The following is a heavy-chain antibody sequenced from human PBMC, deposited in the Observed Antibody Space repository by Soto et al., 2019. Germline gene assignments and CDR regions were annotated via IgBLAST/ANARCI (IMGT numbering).Heavy chain of an antibody. V-gene: IGHV4-34*01. CDR3: ARDRKARITIFGVVIARNFDY. J-gene: IGHJ4*02. CDR2: INHSGST. CDR1: GGSFSGYY. Sequence: SETLSLTCAAYGGSFSGYYWIWIRQPTGKGLEWIGEINHSGSTNYNPSLKSRVTISVDTSKNQFSLKLSSVTAADTAVYYCARDRKARITIFGVVIARNFDYWGQGTLVTVSS. D-gene: IGHD3-3*01.